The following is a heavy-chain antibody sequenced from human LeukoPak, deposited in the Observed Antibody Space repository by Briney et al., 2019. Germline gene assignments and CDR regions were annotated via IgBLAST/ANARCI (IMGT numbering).Heavy chain of an antibody. V-gene: IGHV3-30*18. D-gene: IGHD4-23*01. CDR3: AKRRHGGKNNWFDP. CDR2: ISYDGSNK. Sequence: TGGSLRLSCAASGFTFSSYGMHWVRQAPGKGLEWVAVISYDGSNKYYADSVKGRFTISRDNSKNTLYLQMNSLRAEDTAVYYCAKRRHGGKNNWFDPWGQGTLVTVSS. J-gene: IGHJ5*02. CDR1: GFTFSSYG.